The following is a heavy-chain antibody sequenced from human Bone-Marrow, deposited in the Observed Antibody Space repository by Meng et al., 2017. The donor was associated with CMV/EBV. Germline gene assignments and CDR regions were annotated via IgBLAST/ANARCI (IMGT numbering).Heavy chain of an antibody. Sequence: GSLRLSCAVYGGSFSGYYWSWIRQPPGKGLEWIGEINHSGSTNYNPSLKSRVTISVDTSKNQFSLKLSSVTAADTAVYYCARGYSNYRYYYGMDVWGQGTMVTVSS. CDR2: INHSGST. CDR1: GGSFSGYY. D-gene: IGHD4-11*01. V-gene: IGHV4-34*01. J-gene: IGHJ6*02. CDR3: ARGYSNYRYYYGMDV.